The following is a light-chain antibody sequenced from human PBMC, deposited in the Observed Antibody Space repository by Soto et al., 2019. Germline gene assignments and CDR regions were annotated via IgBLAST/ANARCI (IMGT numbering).Light chain of an antibody. V-gene: IGKV1-39*01. CDR3: QQTYRHSHT. CDR1: QSINKY. J-gene: IGKJ2*01. Sequence: DIQMTQSPSSLSASLGDRVTITCRASQSINKYLNWYQQRPGRAPKVLIYAASSLQSGVPSRFSGHGSGTDFTLTINSRQPDDFATYFCQQTYRHSHTVAQGTRLEIK. CDR2: AAS.